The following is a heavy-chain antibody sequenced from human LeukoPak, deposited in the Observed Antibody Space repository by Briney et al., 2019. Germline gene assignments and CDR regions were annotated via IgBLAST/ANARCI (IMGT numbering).Heavy chain of an antibody. V-gene: IGHV4-39*07. CDR3: ARLHCSGGTCYADY. CDR1: GGSITSGDYY. CDR2: IYYSGIT. D-gene: IGHD2-15*01. J-gene: IGHJ4*03. Sequence: PSETLSLSCSASGGSITSGDYYWGWIRQPPGKGLDWLGCIYYSGITYYKPSLKSRVTISVDTSRNQFFLKLSSVTAADTAMYYCARLHCSGGTCYADYWGQGSLVAVSS.